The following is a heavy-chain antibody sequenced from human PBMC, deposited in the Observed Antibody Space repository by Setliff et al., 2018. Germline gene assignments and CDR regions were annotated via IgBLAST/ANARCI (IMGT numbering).Heavy chain of an antibody. CDR3: RVWVTMIEVDS. D-gene: IGHD3-22*01. CDR1: GGSFSNYY. J-gene: IGHJ4*02. V-gene: IGHV4-34*01. CDR2: VSHSGST. Sequence: SETLSLTCAVYGGSFSNYYWSWIRQPPGKGLEWLGEVSHSGSTNYNPSLKSRVTMSVDTSKNQFSLKLTSVTAADTAVYYCRVWVTMIEVDSWAQGTLVTVSS.